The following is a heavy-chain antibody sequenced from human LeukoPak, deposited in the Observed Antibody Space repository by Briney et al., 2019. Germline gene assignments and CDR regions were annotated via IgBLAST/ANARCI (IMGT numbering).Heavy chain of an antibody. V-gene: IGHV1-2*02. CDR1: GYTFTVYS. D-gene: IGHD6-13*01. CDR3: ATPGYSSSWYDY. Sequence: ASVKVSFKASGYTFTVYSIHWVRQAPGQGQEWMGWINPNSGDTNYAQKFQGRVTMTRDTSISTAYMELSRLRSDDTAVYYCATPGYSSSWYDYWGQGTLVTVSS. CDR2: INPNSGDT. J-gene: IGHJ4*02.